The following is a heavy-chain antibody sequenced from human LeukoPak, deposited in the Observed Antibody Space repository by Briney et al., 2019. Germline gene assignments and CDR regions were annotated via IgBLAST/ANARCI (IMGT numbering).Heavy chain of an antibody. CDR3: ARIIGYYYGSSGYYDAFDI. D-gene: IGHD3-22*01. Sequence: GESLKISCKGSGYSFTSYWIGWVRQMPGKGLEWMGIIYPGDSDTRYSPSFQGQVTTSADKSISTAYLQWSSLKASDTAMYYCARIIGYYYGSSGYYDAFDIWGQGTMVIVSS. CDR1: GYSFTSYW. CDR2: IYPGDSDT. V-gene: IGHV5-51*01. J-gene: IGHJ3*02.